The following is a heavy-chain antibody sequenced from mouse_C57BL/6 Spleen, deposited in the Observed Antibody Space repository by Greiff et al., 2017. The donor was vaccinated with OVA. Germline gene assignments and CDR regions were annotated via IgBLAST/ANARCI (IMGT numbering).Heavy chain of an antibody. J-gene: IGHJ2*01. CDR3: ARDYGSSSYFDY. CDR2: ISSGGSYT. Sequence: DVMLVESGGDLVKPGGSLKLSCAASGFTFSSYGMSWVRPTPDKRLEWVATISSGGSYTYYPASVKGRFTISRDKSKNTLYLQMSRLKSEDTAMYYCARDYGSSSYFDYWGQGTTLTVSS. V-gene: IGHV5-6*02. CDR1: GFTFSSYG. D-gene: IGHD1-1*01.